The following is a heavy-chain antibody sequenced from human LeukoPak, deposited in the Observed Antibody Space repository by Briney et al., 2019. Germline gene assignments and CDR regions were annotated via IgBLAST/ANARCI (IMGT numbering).Heavy chain of an antibody. CDR2: INPNSGGT. Sequence: ASVKVSCKAVGYTFTGYYMHWVRQAPGQGLEWMGWINPNSGGTSYAQKFQGGVTMTRDTSISTGYMELSRLRSDDAAVYYCARDLVGATSLDYWGQGTLVTVSS. V-gene: IGHV1-2*02. CDR1: GYTFTGYY. J-gene: IGHJ4*02. CDR3: ARDLVGATSLDY. D-gene: IGHD1-26*01.